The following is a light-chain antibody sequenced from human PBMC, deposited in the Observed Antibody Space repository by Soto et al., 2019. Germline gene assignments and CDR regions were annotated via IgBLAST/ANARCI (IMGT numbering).Light chain of an antibody. CDR3: QQYDSSSPT. Sequence: DIQMTQSPSTLSASVGDGVTITCRASQTISVWLAWYQQRPGKAPKFLIYDASNLETGVSSRFSGSGSGTEFTLTIRSLQPDDFATYYCQQYDSSSPTFGQGTTLEIK. J-gene: IGKJ2*01. CDR2: DAS. V-gene: IGKV1-5*01. CDR1: QTISVW.